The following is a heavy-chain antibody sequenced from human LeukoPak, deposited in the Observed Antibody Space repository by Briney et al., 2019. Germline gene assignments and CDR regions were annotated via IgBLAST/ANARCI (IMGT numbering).Heavy chain of an antibody. D-gene: IGHD2-2*01. CDR2: INSAGSGT. CDR1: GFTFNKYW. J-gene: IGHJ4*02. CDR3: ARDSSKWYYDY. V-gene: IGHV3-74*01. Sequence: GGSLRLSCAASGFTFNKYWMHWVRQAPRKGLVWVARINSAGSGTGYADSVEGRFTISRDNAKKTVYLQMNSLRGEDTAVYYCARDSSKWYYDYWGQGTLVTVSS.